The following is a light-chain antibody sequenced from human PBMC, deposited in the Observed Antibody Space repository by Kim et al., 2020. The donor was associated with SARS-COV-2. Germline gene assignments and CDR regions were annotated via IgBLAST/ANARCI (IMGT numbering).Light chain of an antibody. V-gene: IGLV1-44*01. CDR3: VTWDDSLSGWV. CDR1: SSNIGSNV. Sequence: QSVLTQPPSASGTPGQRVTISCSGSSSNIGSNVVHWYQQLPGTAPKLLIYTNNHWPSGVPDRFSGSKSGTSASLAISVLQSENEADYYCVTWDDSLSGWVFGGGTQLTVL. CDR2: TNN. J-gene: IGLJ3*02.